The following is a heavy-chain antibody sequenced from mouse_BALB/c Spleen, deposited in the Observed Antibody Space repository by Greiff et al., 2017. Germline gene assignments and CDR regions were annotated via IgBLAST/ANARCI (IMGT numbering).Heavy chain of an antibody. CDR2: IYPGDGDT. D-gene: IGHD2-4*01. V-gene: IGHV1-80*01. J-gene: IGHJ4*01. CDR1: GYAFSSYW. Sequence: SGAELVRPGSSVKISCKASGYAFSSYWMNWVKQRPGQGLEWIGQIYPGDGDTNYNGKFKGKATLTADKSSSTAYMQLSSLTSEDSAVYFCARYDYDLYYYAMDYWGQGTSVTVSS. CDR3: ARYDYDLYYYAMDY.